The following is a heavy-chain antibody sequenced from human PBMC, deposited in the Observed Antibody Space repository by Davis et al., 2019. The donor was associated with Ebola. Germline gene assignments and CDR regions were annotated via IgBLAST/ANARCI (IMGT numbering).Heavy chain of an antibody. V-gene: IGHV3-23*01. D-gene: IGHD2-15*01. CDR3: ARDRGDFVGVGAATFDY. Sequence: PGGSLRLSCAASGFTFSSHAMNWVRHAPGKGLEWVSVISGSGGTTYYSDSAKGRFTISRDNSKNTVSLQMNSLRVEDTAMYYCARDRGDFVGVGAATFDYWGQGALVTVSS. J-gene: IGHJ4*02. CDR2: ISGSGGTT. CDR1: GFTFSSHA.